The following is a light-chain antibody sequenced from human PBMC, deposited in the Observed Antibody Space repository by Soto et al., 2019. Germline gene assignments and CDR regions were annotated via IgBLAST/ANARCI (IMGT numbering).Light chain of an antibody. CDR1: QSVTNNY. CDR2: GAS. J-gene: IGKJ3*01. CDR3: QQYAESRIT. Sequence: EIVLTQAPGTLSLSPGERATLSCRASQSVTNNYLAWYQQKPGQAPRLLIYGASSRATGIPDKFSGSGSGTDFTLIINRLEPEDFAVYYCQQYAESRITFGPGAKVDS. V-gene: IGKV3-20*01.